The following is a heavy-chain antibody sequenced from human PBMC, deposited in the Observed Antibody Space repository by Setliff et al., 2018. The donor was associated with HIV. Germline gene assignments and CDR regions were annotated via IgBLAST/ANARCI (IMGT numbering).Heavy chain of an antibody. CDR3: ARGQIAAAGNGGWFDP. V-gene: IGHV4-34*01. Sequence: KSSETLSLTCTVYGGSFSGYFWSWVRQPPGKGLEWIGEINHSGSTNYNPSLKSRVTLSVDRSKNQFSLMLTSMTAADTAVYYCARGQIAAAGNGGWFDPWGQGTLVT. D-gene: IGHD6-13*01. J-gene: IGHJ5*02. CDR2: INHSGST. CDR1: GGSFSGYF.